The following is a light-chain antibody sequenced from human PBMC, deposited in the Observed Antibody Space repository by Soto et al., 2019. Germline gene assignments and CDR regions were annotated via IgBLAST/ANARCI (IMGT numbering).Light chain of an antibody. CDR3: QQYEERPLT. CDR1: QSVVNY. J-gene: IGKJ4*01. V-gene: IGKV1-33*01. CDR2: DAS. Sequence: DVQLTQSPSTLSSSVGDRVAISCQASQSVVNYLNWFQQRPGKAPQLLISDASHLEPGVPSRFSGQRSGTDFTLIISSLQPEDFATYYCQQYEERPLTFGGGTRVEV.